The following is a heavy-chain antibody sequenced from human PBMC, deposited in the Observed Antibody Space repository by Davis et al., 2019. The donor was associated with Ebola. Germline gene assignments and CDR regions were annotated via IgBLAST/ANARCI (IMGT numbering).Heavy chain of an antibody. CDR1: GGSISSSSYY. D-gene: IGHD5-12*01. CDR2: IYYSGST. Sequence: MPGGSLRLSCTVSGGSISSSSYYWGWIRQPPGKGLEWIGSIYYSGSTYYNPSLKSRVTISVDTSKNQFSLKLSSVTAADTAVYYCARATLTYSGYPYYFDYWGQGTLVTVSS. V-gene: IGHV4-39*07. J-gene: IGHJ4*02. CDR3: ARATLTYSGYPYYFDY.